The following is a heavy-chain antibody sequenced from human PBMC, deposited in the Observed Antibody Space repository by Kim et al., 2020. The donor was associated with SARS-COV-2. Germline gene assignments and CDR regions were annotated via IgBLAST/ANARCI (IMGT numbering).Heavy chain of an antibody. D-gene: IGHD6-19*01. Sequence: GESLKISCKGSGYSFTSYWIGCVRQMPGKGLEWMGIIYPGDSDTRYSPSFQGQVTISADKSISTAYLQWSSLKASDTAMYYCARTAVARGYGMDVWGQGTTVTVSS. CDR1: GYSFTSYW. V-gene: IGHV5-51*01. CDR3: ARTAVARGYGMDV. J-gene: IGHJ6*02. CDR2: IYPGDSDT.